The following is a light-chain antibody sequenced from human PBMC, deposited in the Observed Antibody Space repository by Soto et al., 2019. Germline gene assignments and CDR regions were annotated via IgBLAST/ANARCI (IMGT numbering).Light chain of an antibody. J-gene: IGLJ2*01. Sequence: QSVLTQPPSASGTPGQRVTISCSGSSSNIGSNTVNWYQQLPGTAPKLLIYSNNQRPSGVPDRFSGSKSGTSASLAIRGLQSEDEADYYCAAWDDSLLFGGGTKLTVL. V-gene: IGLV1-44*01. CDR2: SNN. CDR3: AAWDDSLL. CDR1: SSNIGSNT.